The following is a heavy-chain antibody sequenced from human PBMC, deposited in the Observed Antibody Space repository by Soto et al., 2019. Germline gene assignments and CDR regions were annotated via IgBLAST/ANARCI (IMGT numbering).Heavy chain of an antibody. Sequence: EVQLLESGGGLVQPGGSLRLSCAASGFTFSSYAMSWVRQAPGKGLEWVSAISGSGGSTYYADSVKGRFTISRDNSKNTWYLQRNGLGPEDTAVYYWAKDREWVDPPPFYFDYWGQGTLVPVSS. CDR3: AKDREWVDPPPFYFDY. J-gene: IGHJ4*02. V-gene: IGHV3-23*01. D-gene: IGHD3-3*01. CDR1: GFTFSSYA. CDR2: ISGSGGST.